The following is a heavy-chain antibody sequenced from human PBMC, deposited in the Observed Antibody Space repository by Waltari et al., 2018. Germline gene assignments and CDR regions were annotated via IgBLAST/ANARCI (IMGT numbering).Heavy chain of an antibody. D-gene: IGHD5-12*01. CDR2: IYWDDDK. V-gene: IGHV2-5*02. J-gene: IGHJ3*02. Sequence: QITLKESGPTLVKPTQTLTLTCTFSGFSLSTSGVGVGWIRQPPGKALEWLALIYWDDDKRYSPSLKSRLTITKDTSKNQVVLTMTNMDPVDTATYYCAHRCPRGYSGYDYDAFDIWGQGTMVTVSS. CDR1: GFSLSTSGVG. CDR3: AHRCPRGYSGYDYDAFDI.